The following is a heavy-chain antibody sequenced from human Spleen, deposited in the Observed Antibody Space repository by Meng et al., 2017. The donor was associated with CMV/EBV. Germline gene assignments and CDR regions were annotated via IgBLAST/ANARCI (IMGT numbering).Heavy chain of an antibody. CDR1: GDSINNGESS. CDR3: AGADYYDSSGPEY. J-gene: IGHJ4*02. CDR2: IHSTGSA. V-gene: IGHV4-31*01. D-gene: IGHD3-22*01. Sequence: SGDSINNGESSWNGCRQHPRRGLGGLGYIHSTGSAYYNPSVRTPVIMSVDPSKNQFSLRLTSVTAADTAVYYCAGADYYDSSGPEYWGQGILVTVSS.